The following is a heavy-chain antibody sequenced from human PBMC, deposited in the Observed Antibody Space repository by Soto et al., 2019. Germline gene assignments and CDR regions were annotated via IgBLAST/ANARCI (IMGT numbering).Heavy chain of an antibody. J-gene: IGHJ6*02. Sequence: QVQLQESGPGLVKPSGTLSLTCAVSGDSISSSNWWTWVRQPPGKGLEWIGDIYHTGITNYNPSLKSRLTILVDKSKNQFSLKLTSVTAADTAVYYCARDSASGLYYYCGMDVWGQGTTVTVSS. V-gene: IGHV4-4*02. CDR2: IYHTGIT. CDR3: ARDSASGLYYYCGMDV. CDR1: GDSISSSNW.